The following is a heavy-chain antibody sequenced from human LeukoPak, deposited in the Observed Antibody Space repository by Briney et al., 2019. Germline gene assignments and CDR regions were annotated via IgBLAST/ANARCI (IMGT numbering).Heavy chain of an antibody. CDR3: ARDVPYYYDSSGYYSPFDC. D-gene: IGHD3-22*01. Sequence: PGGSLRLSCAASGFTFSTYAMSWVRQAPGKGLEWVSDISGTCGRTYYADSVKGRFTISRDNSKNTVDLLMNSLRAEDTAIYYCARDVPYYYDSSGYYSPFDCWGQGTLVTVSS. CDR1: GFTFSTYA. CDR2: ISGTCGRT. J-gene: IGHJ4*02. V-gene: IGHV3-23*01.